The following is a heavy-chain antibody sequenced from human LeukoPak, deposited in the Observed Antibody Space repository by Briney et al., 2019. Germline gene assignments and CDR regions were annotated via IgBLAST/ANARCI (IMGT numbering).Heavy chain of an antibody. J-gene: IGHJ4*02. CDR1: GGSTSSGAYY. Sequence: SETLSLTCTVSGGSTSSGAYYWTWIRQPAGRGLEWIGRIYTTGRTNYDPSLESRVTISVDTSKNQFSLKLSSVTAADTAVYYCARARRRGDYFDYWGQGTLVTVSS. CDR3: ARARRRGDYFDY. D-gene: IGHD3-10*01. V-gene: IGHV4-61*02. CDR2: IYTTGRT.